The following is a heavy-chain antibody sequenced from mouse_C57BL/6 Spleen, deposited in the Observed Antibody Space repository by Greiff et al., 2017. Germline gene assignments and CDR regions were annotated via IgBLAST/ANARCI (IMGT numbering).Heavy chain of an antibody. Sequence: VQLQQSGTELVKPGASVKLSCKASGYTFTSYWMHWVKQRPGQGLEWIGNINPSNGGTNYNEKFKSKATLTVDKSSSTAYMQLSSLTSEDSAVYYCARERGREAWFAYWGQGTLVTVSA. J-gene: IGHJ3*01. CDR1: GYTFTSYW. V-gene: IGHV1-53*01. CDR2: INPSNGGT. D-gene: IGHD3-3*01. CDR3: ARERGREAWFAY.